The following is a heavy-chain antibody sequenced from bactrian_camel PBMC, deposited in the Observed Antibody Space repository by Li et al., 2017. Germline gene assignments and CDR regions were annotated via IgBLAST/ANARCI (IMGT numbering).Heavy chain of an antibody. CDR1: GFTFSYC. J-gene: IGHJ6*01. V-gene: IGHV3S1*01. CDR2: IDTAGTT. CDR3: AAQAPLWCSYTADFDY. Sequence: HVQLVESGGGSVQAGGSLKLSCAVSGFTFSYCMAWFRQAPGKERERVATIDTAGTTTYTGSAKGRFTISQDNAKNSVYLQMDNLKTEDTAMYYCAAQAPLWCSYTADFDYWGRGTQVTVS. D-gene: IGHD2*01.